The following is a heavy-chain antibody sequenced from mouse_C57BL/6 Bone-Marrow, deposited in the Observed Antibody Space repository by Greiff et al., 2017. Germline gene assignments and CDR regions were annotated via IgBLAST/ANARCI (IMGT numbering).Heavy chain of an antibody. CDR1: GYTFTSYG. Sequence: VQLQQSGAELARPGASVKLSCKASGYTFTSYGISWVKQRPGQGLEWIGEIYPRSGNTYYNEKFKGKANPTADKSSSTAYMELRSLITEESAVNFCAGGGATTYFDVWGTGTTVTVSS. CDR3: AGGGATTYFDV. V-gene: IGHV1-81*01. CDR2: IYPRSGNT. D-gene: IGHD5-5*01. J-gene: IGHJ1*03.